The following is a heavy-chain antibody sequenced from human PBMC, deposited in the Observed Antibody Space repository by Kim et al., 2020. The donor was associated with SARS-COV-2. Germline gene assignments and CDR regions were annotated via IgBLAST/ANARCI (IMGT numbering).Heavy chain of an antibody. CDR1: GFSFSNAW. J-gene: IGHJ4*02. V-gene: IGHV3-15*01. Sequence: GGSLRLSCVASGFSFSNAWMSWVRQAPGKGLEWVGRIISEAAGGTTAYAAPVRDRFTISRDDSENTAYLEMDSLKIEDTAVYYCTTDPGDAYGFGPGFWGQGTPVTVSS. CDR2: IISEAAGGTT. D-gene: IGHD3-16*01. CDR3: TTDPGDAYGFGPGF.